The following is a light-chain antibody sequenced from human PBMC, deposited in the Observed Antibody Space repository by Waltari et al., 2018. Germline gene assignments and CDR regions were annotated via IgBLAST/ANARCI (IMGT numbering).Light chain of an antibody. V-gene: IGLV2-14*01. Sequence: QSALTQPASVSGSPGQSTTIPCTGTSSDVGGYNYVSWYQQHPGTAPKLIIYAVSNRPSGVSNRFSGSKSGNTASLTVSGLQAEDEADYYCSSYTSSSTGVFGTGTKVTVV. CDR2: AVS. CDR1: SSDVGGYNY. CDR3: SSYTSSSTGV. J-gene: IGLJ1*01.